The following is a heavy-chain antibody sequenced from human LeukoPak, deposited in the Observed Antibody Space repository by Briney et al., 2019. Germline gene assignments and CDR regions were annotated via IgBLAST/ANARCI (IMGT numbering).Heavy chain of an antibody. CDR3: ATYSSAWGWFDP. D-gene: IGHD6-19*01. Sequence: PSESLSLTCTVSGGSISSSSYYWGWIRQPPGKGLEWIGSISYSGSTYYNPSLKSRVTISVDTSKNQFSLRLSSVTAADTAVYYCATYSSAWGWFDPWGQGTLVSVSS. V-gene: IGHV4-39*01. CDR1: GGSISSSSYY. CDR2: ISYSGST. J-gene: IGHJ5*02.